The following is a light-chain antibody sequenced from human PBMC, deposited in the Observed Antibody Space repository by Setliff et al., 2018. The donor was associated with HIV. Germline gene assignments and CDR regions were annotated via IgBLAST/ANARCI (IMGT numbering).Light chain of an antibody. CDR3: CSYAGSYTYV. CDR2: DVT. CDR1: SSDVGGFNF. Sequence: QSVLTQPASMSGSPGQSITVSCTGTSSDVGGFNFVSWYQQHPGKAPRLMIYDVTNRPSGVPDRFSGSKSGNTASLTISGLQAEDEADYYCCSYAGSYTYVFGTGTKVTVL. J-gene: IGLJ1*01. V-gene: IGLV2-11*01.